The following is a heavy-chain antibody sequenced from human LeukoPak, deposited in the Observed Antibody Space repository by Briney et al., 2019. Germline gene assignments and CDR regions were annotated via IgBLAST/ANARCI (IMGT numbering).Heavy chain of an antibody. D-gene: IGHD2-2*01. CDR2: INPNSGGT. V-gene: IGHV1-2*02. CDR1: GYTFTGYY. J-gene: IGHJ6*02. Sequence: GASVKVSCMASGYTFTGYYMHWVRQAPGQGLEWMGWINPNSGGTNYAQKFQGRVTMTRDTSISTAYMELSRLRSDDTAVYYCASQTSADIVVVPAAAGYGMDVWGQGTTVTVSS. CDR3: ASQTSADIVVVPAAAGYGMDV.